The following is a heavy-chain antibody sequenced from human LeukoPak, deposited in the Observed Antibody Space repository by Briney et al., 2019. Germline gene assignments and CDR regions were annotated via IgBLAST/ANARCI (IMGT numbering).Heavy chain of an antibody. CDR2: IWDGGSNK. CDR1: GFTFSSYG. J-gene: IGHJ4*02. D-gene: IGHD5-18*01. V-gene: IGHV3-33*01. CDR3: ARDQIYSYGTTAPLDY. Sequence: PGGSLRFSCAASGFTFSSYGMHWVRQAPGKGLEWVAVIWDGGSNKYYADPVRGRFTISRDNSKNTLYLQMNSLRAEDTAVYYCARDQIYSYGTTAPLDYWGQGTLVTVSS.